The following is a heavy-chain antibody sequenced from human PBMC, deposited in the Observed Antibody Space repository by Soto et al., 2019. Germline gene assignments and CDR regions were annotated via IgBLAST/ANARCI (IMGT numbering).Heavy chain of an antibody. D-gene: IGHD3-16*01. CDR2: ISYDGSNK. V-gene: IGHV3-30*18. CDR3: AKDWGTTGAFDI. Sequence: GGSLRLSCAASGFTFSSYGMHWVRQAPGKGLEWVAVISYDGSNKYYADSVKGRFTISRDNSKNTLYLQMNSLRAEDTAVYYCAKDWGTTGAFDIWGQGTMVTVSS. J-gene: IGHJ3*02. CDR1: GFTFSSYG.